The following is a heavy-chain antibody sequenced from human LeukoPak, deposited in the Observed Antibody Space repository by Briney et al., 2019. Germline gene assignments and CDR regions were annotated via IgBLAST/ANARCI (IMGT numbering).Heavy chain of an antibody. CDR3: ARPVVLCAYLPGAYYFDY. Sequence: GGSLRLTCAASGFTFSNYGLHWVRQAPGKGLEWVAVIWYDGSDKYNADSVKGRFTISRDNSKNTLYLQMNSLRVEDTAVYYCARPVVLCAYLPGAYYFDYWGQGTLVTVSS. CDR1: GFTFSNYG. V-gene: IGHV3-33*01. CDR2: IWYDGSDK. J-gene: IGHJ4*02. D-gene: IGHD3-16*01.